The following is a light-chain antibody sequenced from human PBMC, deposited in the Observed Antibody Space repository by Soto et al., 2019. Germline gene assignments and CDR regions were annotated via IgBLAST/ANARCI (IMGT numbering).Light chain of an antibody. Sequence: QSALTQPASVSGSPGQSITISCTGTSSDVGGYNYVSWYQEHPGKAPKLIIYDVSNRPLGVSYRFSGSKSGNTASLTISGLQAEDEAHYHCSSYTSSSTLVFGGGTKVTVL. CDR1: SSDVGGYNY. CDR3: SSYTSSSTLV. CDR2: DVS. J-gene: IGLJ2*01. V-gene: IGLV2-14*01.